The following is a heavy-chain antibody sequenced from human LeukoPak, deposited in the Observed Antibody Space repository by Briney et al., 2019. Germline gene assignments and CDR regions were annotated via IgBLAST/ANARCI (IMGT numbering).Heavy chain of an antibody. CDR2: IYSGGST. V-gene: IGHV3-53*04. J-gene: IGHJ4*02. CDR1: GGSFSGYY. Sequence: PSETLSLTCAVYGGSFSGYYMSWVRQAPGKGLEWVSVIYSGGSTYYADSVKGRFTISRHNSKNTLYLQMNSLRAEDTAVYYCARGGLANYFDYWGQGTLVPVSS. CDR3: ARGGLANYFDY. D-gene: IGHD3/OR15-3a*01.